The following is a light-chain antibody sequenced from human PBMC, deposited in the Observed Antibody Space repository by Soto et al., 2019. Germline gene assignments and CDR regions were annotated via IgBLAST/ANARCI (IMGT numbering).Light chain of an antibody. Sequence: QSVLTQPASVSGSPGQSITISCTGTSSVVGSYNYVSWYQQHPGKAPKVMIYDVSNRPSGVSYRFSGSKSGNTASLTISGLQAEDEADYYCSSYTTSSTYVFGTGTKVTVL. CDR1: SSVVGSYNY. CDR3: SSYTTSSTYV. V-gene: IGLV2-14*01. CDR2: DVS. J-gene: IGLJ1*01.